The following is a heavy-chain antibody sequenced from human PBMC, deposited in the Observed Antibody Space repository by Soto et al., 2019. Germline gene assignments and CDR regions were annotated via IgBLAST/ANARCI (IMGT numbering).Heavy chain of an antibody. V-gene: IGHV1-18*01. CDR2: ISAYNGNT. Sequence: GASVKVSCKASGYTFTSYGISWVRQAPGQGLEWMGWISAYNGNTNYAQKLQGRVTMTTDTSTSTAYMELRSLRSDDTAVYYCARDGRAYCSSTSCYAFGFGFDYWGQGTLVTVSS. CDR3: ARDGRAYCSSTSCYAFGFGFDY. D-gene: IGHD2-2*01. J-gene: IGHJ4*02. CDR1: GYTFTSYG.